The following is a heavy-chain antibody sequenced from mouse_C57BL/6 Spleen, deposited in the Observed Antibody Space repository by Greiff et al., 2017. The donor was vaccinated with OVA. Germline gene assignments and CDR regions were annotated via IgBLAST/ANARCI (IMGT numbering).Heavy chain of an antibody. J-gene: IGHJ2*01. CDR2: IDPENGDT. CDR1: GFNIKDDY. V-gene: IGHV14-4*01. D-gene: IGHD1-1*01. Sequence: VQLQQSGAELVRPGASVKLSCTASGFNIKDDYMHWVKQRPEQGLEWIGWIDPENGDTEYASKFQGKATITADTSSNTAYLQLSSLTSEDTAVYYCTTLTTVDRFDYWGQGTTLTVSS. CDR3: TTLTTVDRFDY.